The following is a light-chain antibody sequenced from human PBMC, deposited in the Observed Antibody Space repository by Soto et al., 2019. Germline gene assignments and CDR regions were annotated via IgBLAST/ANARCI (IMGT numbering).Light chain of an antibody. V-gene: IGKV2-28*01. J-gene: IGKJ1*01. CDR2: LGS. CDR1: QSLLHSNGYNY. CDR3: MQALQFPWT. Sequence: DIVMTQSPLSLPVTPGEPASISCRSSQSLLHSNGYNYLDWYLQKPGQSPQLLIYLGSNRASGVPDRFSGSVSGTEFTLRSSRVEAEDVGVYYCMQALQFPWTCGQGTKVEIK.